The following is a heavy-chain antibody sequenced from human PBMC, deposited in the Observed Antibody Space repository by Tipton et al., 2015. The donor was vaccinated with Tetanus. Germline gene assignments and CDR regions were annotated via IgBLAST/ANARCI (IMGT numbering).Heavy chain of an antibody. V-gene: IGHV1-18*04. CDR1: GYTFTSFY. CDR2: ISVYNGNT. Sequence: QSGAEVKMPGASVRVSCKASGYTFTSFYLHWVRQAPGQGLEWIGWISVYNGNTNYGQNVQGRVTMTTDTPTSTAYMELRSLRSDDTAVYYCARVPTNPLAVDRPTDYWGQGTLVTVSS. J-gene: IGHJ4*02. D-gene: IGHD6-19*01. CDR3: ARVPTNPLAVDRPTDY.